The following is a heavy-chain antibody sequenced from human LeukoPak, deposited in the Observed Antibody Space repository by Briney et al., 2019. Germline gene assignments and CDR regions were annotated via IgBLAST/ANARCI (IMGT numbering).Heavy chain of an antibody. CDR3: ARVGIQLCVDY. CDR2: IWYDGSNK. D-gene: IGHD5-18*01. J-gene: IGHJ4*02. V-gene: IGHV3-33*01. CDR1: GFSFSSYG. Sequence: GGSLRLSCAASGFSFSSYGMHWVRQAPGKGLEWVAVIWYDGSNKYYAGSVKGRFTLSRDNSKNTLYLQMNSLRAEDTAVYYCARVGIQLCVDYWGQGTLVTVSS.